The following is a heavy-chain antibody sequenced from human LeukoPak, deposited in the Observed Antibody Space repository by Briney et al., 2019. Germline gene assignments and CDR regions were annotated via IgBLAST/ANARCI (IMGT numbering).Heavy chain of an antibody. V-gene: IGHV3-23*01. CDR1: GFTFSSYA. CDR2: ISGSGGST. Sequence: GGSLRLSCAASGFTFSSYAMSWVRQAPGKGLEWVSGISGSGGSTDYADSVKGRFTISRDNSRDMLYLQMNSLRAEDTAVYYCAEGQDFDYWGQGTLVTVSS. CDR3: AEGQDFDY. J-gene: IGHJ4*02.